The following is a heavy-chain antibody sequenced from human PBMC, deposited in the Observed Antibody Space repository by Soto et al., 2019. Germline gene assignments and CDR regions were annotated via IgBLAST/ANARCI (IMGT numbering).Heavy chain of an antibody. CDR3: ARAGLLFGRTSVRLDY. V-gene: IGHV4-34*01. CDR1: GGSFSGYY. Sequence: QVQLQQWGAGLLKPSETLSLTCAVYGGSFSGYYWSWIRQPPGKGLEWIGEINHSGSTNYNPSLKSRVTISVDTSKNQFSLKLSSVTAADTAVYYCARAGLLFGRTSVRLDYWGQGTLVTVSS. J-gene: IGHJ4*02. CDR2: INHSGST. D-gene: IGHD3-10*01.